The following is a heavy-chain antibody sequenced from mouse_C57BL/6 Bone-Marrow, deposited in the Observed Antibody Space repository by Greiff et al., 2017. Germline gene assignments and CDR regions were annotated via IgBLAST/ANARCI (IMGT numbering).Heavy chain of an antibody. Sequence: VQLQESGAELARPGASVKLSCKASGYTFTSYGISWVKQRTGQGLEWIGEFYPRSGNTYYNEKFKGKATLTADKSSSTAYMELRSLTSEDSAVYFCAGGIYYDFTWFAYWGQGTLVTVSA. CDR2: FYPRSGNT. D-gene: IGHD2-4*01. V-gene: IGHV1-81*01. CDR3: AGGIYYDFTWFAY. CDR1: GYTFTSYG. J-gene: IGHJ3*01.